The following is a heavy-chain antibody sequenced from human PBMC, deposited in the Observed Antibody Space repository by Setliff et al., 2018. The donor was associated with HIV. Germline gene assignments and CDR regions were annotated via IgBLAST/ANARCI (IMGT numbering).Heavy chain of an antibody. Sequence: SETLSLTCTVSSGSISSYYWIWIRQPPGKGLEWIGHIFYSGSTNHNPSLKSRVTISVDTSKNQFSLKLSSVTAADAAVYYCARGKWLVQNFYSYYMDVWGKGTTVTVSS. J-gene: IGHJ6*03. CDR2: IFYSGST. CDR1: SGSISSYY. V-gene: IGHV4-59*01. D-gene: IGHD6-19*01. CDR3: ARGKWLVQNFYSYYMDV.